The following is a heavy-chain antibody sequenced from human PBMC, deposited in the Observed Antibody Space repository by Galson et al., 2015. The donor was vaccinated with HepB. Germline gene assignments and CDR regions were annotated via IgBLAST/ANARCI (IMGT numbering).Heavy chain of an antibody. V-gene: IGHV1-46*01. J-gene: IGHJ4*02. D-gene: IGHD2-15*01. CDR1: GYTFTSYY. Sequence: SVKVSCKASGYTFTSYYMHWVRQAPGQGLEWMGIINPSGGSTTYAQKFQGRVTMTTETSTNTAYLELKSLKSDDTALYYCARARYSSSPPDYWGQGTLVTVSS. CDR3: ARARYSSSPPDY. CDR2: INPSGGST.